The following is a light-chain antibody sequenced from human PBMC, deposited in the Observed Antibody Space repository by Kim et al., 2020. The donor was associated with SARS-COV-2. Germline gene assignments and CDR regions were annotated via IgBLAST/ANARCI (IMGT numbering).Light chain of an antibody. CDR1: QFIRHY. Sequence: SASVGDRVTITCRTSQFIRHYLAWYQQKPGKVPQLLIYDASTLQPGVPSRFSGTASGTEFTLTTNSLQPEDVATYYCQKYDGAPWTFGQGTKLEIK. J-gene: IGKJ1*01. CDR2: DAS. CDR3: QKYDGAPWT. V-gene: IGKV1-27*01.